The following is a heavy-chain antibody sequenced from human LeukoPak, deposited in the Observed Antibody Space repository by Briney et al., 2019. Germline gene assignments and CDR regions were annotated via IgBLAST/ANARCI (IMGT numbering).Heavy chain of an antibody. D-gene: IGHD5-18*01. J-gene: IGHJ4*02. CDR1: GYTFTSYD. CDR3: ARGIYSYGYYYFDY. V-gene: IGHV1-8*01. Sequence: ASVKVSCKTSGYTFTSYDINWVRQATGKGLEWMGWMNPNSGSTDYAQKFQGRVTMTRNTSISTAYMELSSLRSEDTAVYYCARGIYSYGYYYFDYWGQGTLVTVSS. CDR2: MNPNSGST.